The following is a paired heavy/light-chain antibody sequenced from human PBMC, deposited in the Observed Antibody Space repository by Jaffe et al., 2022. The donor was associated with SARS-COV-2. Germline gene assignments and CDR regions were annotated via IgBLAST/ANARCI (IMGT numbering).Heavy chain of an antibody. Sequence: QLQLQESGPGLVKPSETLSLTCTVSGGSISRSSFYWGWIRQPPGRGLEWIASIYNSGNSYYNPSLKSRVNISVDTSKNQFSLKLNSVTAADTAVYYCARQEENDGPNVNWFDPWGQGTLVIVSS. J-gene: IGHJ5*02. V-gene: IGHV4-39*01. CDR3: ARQEENDGPNVNWFDP. CDR1: GGSISRSSFY. D-gene: IGHD3-16*01. CDR2: IYNSGNS.
Light chain of an antibody. CDR3: QQSYSTLT. CDR2: AAS. Sequence: DIQMTQSPSSLSASVGDRVTISCRASQSINSYLNWYQQRPGKAPKLLIYAASTLQTGVPSRFSGSGSGTDFALTISSLQPEDFATYFCQQSYSTLTFGQGTKVDIK. V-gene: IGKV1-39*01. J-gene: IGKJ1*01. CDR1: QSINSY.